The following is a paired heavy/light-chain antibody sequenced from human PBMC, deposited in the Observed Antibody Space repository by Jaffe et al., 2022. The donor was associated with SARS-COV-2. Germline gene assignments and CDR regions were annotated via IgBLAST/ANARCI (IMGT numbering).Light chain of an antibody. V-gene: IGKV3-15*01. CDR3: QQYNNWPPLT. CDR1: QSVSSN. CDR2: GTS. Sequence: EIVMTQSPATLSVSPGERATLSCRASQSVSSNLAWYQQKPGQAPRLLIYGTSTRANGIPARFSGSGSGTEFTLTISSLQSEDFAVYYCQQYNNWPPLTFGGGTKVEIK. J-gene: IGKJ4*01.
Heavy chain of an antibody. CDR3: ARAKWFGEAYSDY. CDR1: GFSVSSNY. Sequence: EVQLVESGGGLIQPGGSLRLSCAASGFSVSSNYMNWVRQAPGKGLEWVSIIYSAGSTYYADSVRGRFTISRDNSKNTLFLQMNSLRAEDTAVYYCARAKWFGEAYSDYWGQGTLVTVSS. CDR2: IYSAGST. J-gene: IGHJ4*02. D-gene: IGHD3-10*01. V-gene: IGHV3-53*01.